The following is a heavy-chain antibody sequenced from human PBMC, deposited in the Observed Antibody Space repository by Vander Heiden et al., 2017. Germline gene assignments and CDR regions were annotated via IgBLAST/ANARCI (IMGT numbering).Heavy chain of an antibody. CDR1: GFTFRSYA. CDR2: IRGTGGST. J-gene: IGHJ4*02. Sequence: EVQLLESGGGLVQPGGSLRLSCAASGFTFRSYAMRWVRQAPGKGLEWVSAIRGTGGSTYYADSVKGRFTISRDNSKNTLYLQMNSLRVDDTAVYYCAKRAPGSSWLQPFDYWGQGTLVTASS. V-gene: IGHV3-23*01. D-gene: IGHD6-13*01. CDR3: AKRAPGSSWLQPFDY.